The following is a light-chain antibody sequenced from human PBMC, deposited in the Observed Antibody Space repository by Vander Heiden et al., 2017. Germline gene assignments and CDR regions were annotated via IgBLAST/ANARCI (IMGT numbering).Light chain of an antibody. CDR1: SSNIGTKT. CDR3: AAWDDSLNGWV. CDR2: RNN. J-gene: IGLJ3*02. Sequence: QSVLTQPPSASGTPGQRVTIPCSGSSSNIGTKTVHWYQQLPGTAPKILIYRNNQRPSGVPDRFSGSKSGTSASLAISWLQSEDEATYYCAAWDDSLNGWVFGGGTKLTVL. V-gene: IGLV1-44*01.